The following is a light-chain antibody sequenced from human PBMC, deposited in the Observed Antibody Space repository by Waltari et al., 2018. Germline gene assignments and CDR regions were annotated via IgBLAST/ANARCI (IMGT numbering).Light chain of an antibody. Sequence: EIVMTQSPATLSVSPGERATPPCRASQSVSSNLAWYQQKPGPAPRLLIYGASTRATGIPARFSGSGSGTEFTLTISSLQSEDFAVYYCQQYNNWPLTFGQGTRLEIK. CDR3: QQYNNWPLT. CDR1: QSVSSN. J-gene: IGKJ5*01. CDR2: GAS. V-gene: IGKV3-15*01.